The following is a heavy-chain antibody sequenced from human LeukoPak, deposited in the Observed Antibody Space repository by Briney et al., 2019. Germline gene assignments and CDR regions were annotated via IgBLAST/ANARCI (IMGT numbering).Heavy chain of an antibody. CDR2: VRNDGSDK. CDR1: DLTFSGYG. Sequence: GGPLRFSCAASDLTFSGYGFHWARQAPGKGLKWVTMVRNDGSDKYYADSVKGRFTISRDNSKNTLYLQMNSLRPEDTAVYYCAKHYYGSGSQKYYFDYWGQGTLVTVSS. J-gene: IGHJ4*02. V-gene: IGHV3-30*02. CDR3: AKHYYGSGSQKYYFDY. D-gene: IGHD3-10*01.